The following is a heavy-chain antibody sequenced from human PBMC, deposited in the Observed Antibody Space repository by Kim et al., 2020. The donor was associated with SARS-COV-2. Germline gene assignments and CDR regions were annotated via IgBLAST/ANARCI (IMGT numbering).Heavy chain of an antibody. CDR1: GFTFSSYA. Sequence: GGSLRLSCAASGFTFSSYAMSWVRQAPGKGLEWVSAISGSGGSTYYADSVKGRFTISRDNSKNTLYLQMNSLRAEDTAVYYCAKDRSVHPEAATPTIDYWGQGTLVTVSS. V-gene: IGHV3-23*01. D-gene: IGHD2-15*01. J-gene: IGHJ4*02. CDR3: AKDRSVHPEAATPTIDY. CDR2: ISGSGGST.